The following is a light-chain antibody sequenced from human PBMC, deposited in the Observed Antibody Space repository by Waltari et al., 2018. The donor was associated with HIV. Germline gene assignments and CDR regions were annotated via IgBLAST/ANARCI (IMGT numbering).Light chain of an antibody. V-gene: IGLV2-8*01. CDR1: SSDVGGHNF. Sequence: QSALTQSASVSGSPGQTITISCTGTSSDVGGHNFVSWYQHHPGKAPNLMIYEVSNRPSGVPDRFSGSKSGNTASLTISGLQAEDEADYYCCSYAGRNTLLFGGGTTLTVL. CDR3: CSYAGRNTLL. J-gene: IGLJ2*01. CDR2: EVS.